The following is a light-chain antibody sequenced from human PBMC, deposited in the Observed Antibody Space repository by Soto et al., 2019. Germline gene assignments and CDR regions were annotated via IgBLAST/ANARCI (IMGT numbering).Light chain of an antibody. Sequence: IQMTQSPSTLSASVGDRVTITCRASQSISSSLAWYQKKPGKAPKVLIHAASTLQSGVPSRCSGRGSGTYFTLTISWLQSEDFATYYCQQYYTYPRTFGGGTKVDIK. CDR2: AAS. CDR3: QQYYTYPRT. CDR1: QSISSS. J-gene: IGKJ4*01. V-gene: IGKV1-8*01.